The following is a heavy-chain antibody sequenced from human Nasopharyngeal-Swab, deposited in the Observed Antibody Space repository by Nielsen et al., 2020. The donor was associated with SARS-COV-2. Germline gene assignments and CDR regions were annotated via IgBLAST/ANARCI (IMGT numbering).Heavy chain of an antibody. V-gene: IGHV4-59*01. J-gene: IGHJ6*02. Sequence: SETLSLTCTVSGGSITGYYWSWIRQPPGKGLEWNGNIYYTGSTKYNPSLKSRVTISIDASKYQFSLKLTSVTAADTAVYYCARDRPNYGMDVWGRGTTVTVS. CDR1: GGSITGYY. CDR2: IYYTGST. CDR3: ARDRPNYGMDV.